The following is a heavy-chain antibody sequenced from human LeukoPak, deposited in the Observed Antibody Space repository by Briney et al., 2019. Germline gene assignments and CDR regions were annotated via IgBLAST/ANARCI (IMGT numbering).Heavy chain of an antibody. CDR3: ARAPRGSSTSCFY. Sequence: GGSLRLSCAASGFTFSSYWMHWVRQAPGKGLVWVSRINGDGSSTSYADSVKGRFTISRDNAKNTLYLQMNSLRAEDTAVYYCARAPRGSSTSCFYWGQGTLVTVSS. CDR1: GFTFSSYW. J-gene: IGHJ4*02. CDR2: INGDGSST. V-gene: IGHV3-74*01. D-gene: IGHD2-2*01.